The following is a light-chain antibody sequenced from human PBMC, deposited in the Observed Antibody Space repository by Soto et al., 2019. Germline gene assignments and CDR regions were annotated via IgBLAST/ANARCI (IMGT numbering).Light chain of an antibody. CDR1: SGSVSTTYH. CDR3: ALYMGSGIWV. CDR2: NTD. Sequence: QTVVTQEPSFSVAPGRTVTFTCGLSSGSVSTTYHPSWCQQTPGQAPRTLIYNTDIRSSGVPDRFSGSILGNTAALTITGAQADDESHYYCALYMGSGIWVFGGGTKLTVL. V-gene: IGLV8-61*01. J-gene: IGLJ3*02.